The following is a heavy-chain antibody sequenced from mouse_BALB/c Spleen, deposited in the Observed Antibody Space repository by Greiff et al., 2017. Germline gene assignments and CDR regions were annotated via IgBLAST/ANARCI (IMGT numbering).Heavy chain of an antibody. CDR3: AHYYGSSRRFAY. D-gene: IGHD1-1*01. CDR2: IDPANGNT. V-gene: IGHV14-3*02. CDR1: GFNIKDTY. Sequence: VQLQQSGAELVKPGASVKLSCTASGFNIKDTYMHWVKQRPEQGLEWIGRIDPANGNTKYDPKFQGKATITADTSSNTAYLQLSSLTSEDTAVYYCAHYYGSSRRFAYWGQGTLVTVSA. J-gene: IGHJ3*01.